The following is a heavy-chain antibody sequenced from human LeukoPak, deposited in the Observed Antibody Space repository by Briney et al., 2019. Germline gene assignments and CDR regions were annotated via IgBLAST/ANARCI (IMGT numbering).Heavy chain of an antibody. J-gene: IGHJ4*02. CDR1: GGSISSSTYY. V-gene: IGHV4-39*01. D-gene: IGHD3-10*01. CDR3: ARHKGSGDSYFDY. CDR2: IHYTGNT. Sequence: PSETLSLTCTVSGGSISSSTYYWAWIRQPPGKGLEWIGIIHYTGNTYYNPSLKSRVNISIDTSKNQFSLRLSSVTATDTAVYYCARHKGSGDSYFDYWGQGTLVSVSS.